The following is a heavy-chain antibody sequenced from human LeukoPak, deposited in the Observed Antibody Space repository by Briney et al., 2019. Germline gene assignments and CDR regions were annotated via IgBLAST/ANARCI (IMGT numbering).Heavy chain of an antibody. CDR1: GFIFRDFS. CDR3: AKEIKTYDSSGYHNYFDY. CDR2: ISGSGGST. Sequence: PGGSLRLSCSVSGFIFRDFSMSWVRQAPGKGLEWVSAISGSGGSTYYADSVKGRFTISRDNSKNTLYLQMNSLRAEDTAVYYCAKEIKTYDSSGYHNYFDYWGQGTLVTVSS. J-gene: IGHJ4*02. V-gene: IGHV3-23*01. D-gene: IGHD3-22*01.